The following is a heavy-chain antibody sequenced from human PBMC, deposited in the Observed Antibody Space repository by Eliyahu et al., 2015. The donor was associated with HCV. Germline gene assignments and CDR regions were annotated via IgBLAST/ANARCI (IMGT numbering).Heavy chain of an antibody. CDR3: ARQAARYDSSGYYYVG. D-gene: IGHD3-22*01. V-gene: IGHV5-10-1*03. Sequence: VQLVQSGAEVKKPGESLRISCKGSGYSFTSYWISWVRQMPGKGLEWMGRIDPSDSYTNYSPSFQGHVTISADKSISTAYLQWSSLKASDTAMYYCARQAARYDSSGYYYVGWGQGTLVTVSS. CDR2: IDPSDSYT. CDR1: GYSFTSYW. J-gene: IGHJ4*02.